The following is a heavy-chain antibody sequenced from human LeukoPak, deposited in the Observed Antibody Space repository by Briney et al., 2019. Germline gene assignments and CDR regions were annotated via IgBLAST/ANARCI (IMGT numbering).Heavy chain of an antibody. CDR3: ARDHSGSYYNR. CDR1: GGSISSYY. J-gene: IGHJ5*02. D-gene: IGHD3-10*01. Sequence: SETLSLTCTVSGGSISSYYWSWIRQPPGKGLEWIGYIYYSGSTNYNPSLKSRVTISVDTSKNQFSLKLSSVTAADTAVYYCARDHSGSYYNRWGQGTLVTVSS. V-gene: IGHV4-59*12. CDR2: IYYSGST.